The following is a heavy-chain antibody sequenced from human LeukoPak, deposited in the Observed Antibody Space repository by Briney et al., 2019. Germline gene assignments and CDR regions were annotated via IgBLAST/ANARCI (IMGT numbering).Heavy chain of an antibody. J-gene: IGHJ5*02. V-gene: IGHV3-21*01. CDR1: GFTFSSYS. CDR2: ISSSSSYI. D-gene: IGHD3-3*01. Sequence: PGGSLRLSCAASGFTFSSYSMNWVRQAPGKGLEWVSSISSSSSYIYYADSVKGRFTISRDNAKNSLYLQMNSLRAEDTAVYYCARGSPAEAYYDFWSGDNWFDPWGQGTLVTVSS. CDR3: ARGSPAEAYYDFWSGDNWFDP.